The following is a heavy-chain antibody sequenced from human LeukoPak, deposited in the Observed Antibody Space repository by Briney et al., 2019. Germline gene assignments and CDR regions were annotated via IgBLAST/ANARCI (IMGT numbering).Heavy chain of an antibody. V-gene: IGHV3-33*08. CDR1: GFTFSSYG. CDR3: ARSDCNSDCSHFDY. D-gene: IGHD2/OR15-2a*01. Sequence: GGSLRLPCAASGFTFSSYGMHWVRQAPGKGLEWVALIWYDGSNKYYADSVKGRFTISRDNAKNTLYLQMNSLRADDTAVYYCARSDCNSDCSHFDYWGQGTLVTVSS. CDR2: IWYDGSNK. J-gene: IGHJ4*02.